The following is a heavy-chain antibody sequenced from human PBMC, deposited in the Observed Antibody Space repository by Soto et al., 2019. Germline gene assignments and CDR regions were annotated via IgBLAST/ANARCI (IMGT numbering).Heavy chain of an antibody. CDR2: IYYSGST. CDR1: GGSISSYY. J-gene: IGHJ5*02. Sequence: QVQLQESGPGLVTPSETLSLTCTVSGGSISSYYWSWIRQPPGKGLEWIGSIYYSGSTNYNPSLKSRVTISVDTSKSQFSLQLSSVTDAGTGVYYCARYQGVYAISGGWFDPWGQGTLVTVSS. D-gene: IGHD2-8*01. V-gene: IGHV4-59*01. CDR3: ARYQGVYAISGGWFDP.